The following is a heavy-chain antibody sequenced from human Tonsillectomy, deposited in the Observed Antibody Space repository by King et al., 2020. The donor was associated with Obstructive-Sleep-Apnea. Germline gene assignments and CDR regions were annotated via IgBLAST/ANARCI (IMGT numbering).Heavy chain of an antibody. D-gene: IGHD6-19*01. J-gene: IGHJ1*01. CDR3: ARGRSGWSEYFQH. CDR1: GNSISSTYF. Sequence: QLQESGPGLVKPSETLSLICTVSGNSISSTYFWGWIRQPPGKGLEWIGNIYHSGSTYYNPPLKSRVTISVDTSKDQFSLKVNSVTAADTAVYYCARGRSGWSEYFQHWGQGTLVTVSS. V-gene: IGHV4-38-2*02. CDR2: IYHSGST.